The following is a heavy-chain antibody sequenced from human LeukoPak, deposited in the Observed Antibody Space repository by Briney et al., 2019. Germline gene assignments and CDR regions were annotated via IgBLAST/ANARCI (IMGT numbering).Heavy chain of an antibody. CDR3: VLRDYDYVWGSFDY. Sequence: PSETLSLTCTVSGGSINSYQWSWIRQPPGKGLEWIGNIYYSGSANYNPSLKSRVTISVDTSKNQFSLKLSSVTAADTAVYYCVLRDYDYVWGSFDYWGQGTLVTVSS. V-gene: IGHV4-59*12. J-gene: IGHJ4*02. D-gene: IGHD3-16*01. CDR1: GGSINSYQ. CDR2: IYYSGSA.